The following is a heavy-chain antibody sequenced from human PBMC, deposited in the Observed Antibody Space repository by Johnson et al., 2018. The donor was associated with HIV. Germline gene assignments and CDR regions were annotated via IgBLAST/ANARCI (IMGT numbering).Heavy chain of an antibody. J-gene: IGHJ3*02. CDR1: GFSFTTI. Sequence: VQLVESGGGVVQPGGSLRLSCVVSGFSFTTIMTWLRQAPGKGLEWVANINQDGSETSYVDSVKGRFTISRDNAKNSLYLQMRSLRAEDTALYYCARDPPPYCSGGSCYSGHAFDIWGQGTMVTVSS. CDR2: INQDGSET. V-gene: IGHV3-7*05. D-gene: IGHD2-15*01. CDR3: ARDPPPYCSGGSCYSGHAFDI.